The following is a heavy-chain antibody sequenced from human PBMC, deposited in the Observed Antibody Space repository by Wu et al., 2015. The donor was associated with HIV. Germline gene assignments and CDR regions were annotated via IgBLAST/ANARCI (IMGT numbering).Heavy chain of an antibody. CDR3: VRDGGPVEFDH. D-gene: IGHD3-16*01. CDR1: GYFFSEFY. J-gene: IGHJ4*01. CDR2: INPKTGKP. V-gene: IGHV1/OR15-1*04. Sequence: QVQLVQSGPEFKEPGASVKVSCKGSGYFFSEFYTHWVRQAPGHGPEWMGFINPKTGKPKYAEKFQDRIICPGTRPCEQLFGVTRLTIEDTATYYCVRDGGPVEFDHWGQGHLSSSPQ.